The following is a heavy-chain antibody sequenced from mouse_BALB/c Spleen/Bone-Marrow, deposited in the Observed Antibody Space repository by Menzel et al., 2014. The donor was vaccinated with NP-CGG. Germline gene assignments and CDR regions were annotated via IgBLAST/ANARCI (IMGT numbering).Heavy chain of an antibody. J-gene: IGHJ2*01. D-gene: IGHD3-1*01. V-gene: IGHV5-9-4*01. CDR3: ARDSSGYFDY. CDR1: GFTFGYYG. Sequence: EVHLVESGGGLVKPGGSLKLSCAASGFTFGYYGMSWVRQTPGKRLEWVAEISSGGSYTYYPDTVTGRFTISRDNAKNTLYLEMSSLRSEDTAMYYCARDSSGYFDYWGQGTTLTVSS. CDR2: ISSGGSYT.